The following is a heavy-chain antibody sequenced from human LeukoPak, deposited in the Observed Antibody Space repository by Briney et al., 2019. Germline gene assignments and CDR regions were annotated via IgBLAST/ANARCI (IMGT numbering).Heavy chain of an antibody. Sequence: AESLRLSCAVSGCTFSSSAMSWGRQAPGKGKELDSVSSGSAYTTHYADSVKGRFTIYRDNSNNTLYLQMNSLRAEDTAAYYCATDYYDSSGAYTVDYWGRGTLVSVSS. CDR1: GCTFSSSA. V-gene: IGHV3-23*01. J-gene: IGHJ4*02. CDR3: ATDYYDSSGAYTVDY. D-gene: IGHD3-22*01. CDR2: SSGSAYTT.